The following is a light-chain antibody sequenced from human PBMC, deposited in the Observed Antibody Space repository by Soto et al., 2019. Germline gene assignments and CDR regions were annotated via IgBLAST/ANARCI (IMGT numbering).Light chain of an antibody. CDR3: QQRSNWPLT. Sequence: IVLPHSPGTLSLPPGERATLCFRASQSVSDYLAWYQQKPGQAPRLLISDASNRAPGIPARFSGSGSGTDFTLTISSLEPEDFAVYYCQQRSNWPLTFGGGTKVDIK. CDR2: DAS. J-gene: IGKJ4*01. V-gene: IGKV3-11*01. CDR1: QSVSDY.